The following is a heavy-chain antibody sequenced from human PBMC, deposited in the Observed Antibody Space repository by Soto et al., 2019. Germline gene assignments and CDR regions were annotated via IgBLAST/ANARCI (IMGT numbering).Heavy chain of an antibody. V-gene: IGHV1-18*01. J-gene: IGHJ3*02. CDR3: ARDTNRILWWWSDQNDAFDI. D-gene: IGHD2-21*01. CDR2: ISAYNGNT. CDR1: GYTFTSYG. Sequence: QVQLVQSGAEVKKPGASVKVSCKASGYTFTSYGISWVRQAPGQGLEWMGWISAYNGNTNYAQKLQGRVTMTTDTSTSTAYMELRGLRSEDTAVYYCARDTNRILWWWSDQNDAFDIWGQGTMVTVSS.